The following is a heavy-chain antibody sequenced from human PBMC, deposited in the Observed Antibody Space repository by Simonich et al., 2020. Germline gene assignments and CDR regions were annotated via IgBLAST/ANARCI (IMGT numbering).Heavy chain of an antibody. CDR2: IYNSGRT. Sequence: QLQLQESGPGLVKPSETLSLTCTVSGGSISSSSYYGGWIRQPPGKGLEWIGSIYNSGRTYHNPSLKSRVTISVDTSKNQFSLKLSSVTAADTAVYYCARRPRLTNFADAFDIWGQGTMVTVSS. CDR3: ARRPRLTNFADAFDI. CDR1: GGSISSSSYY. V-gene: IGHV4-39*01. D-gene: IGHD4-4*01. J-gene: IGHJ3*02.